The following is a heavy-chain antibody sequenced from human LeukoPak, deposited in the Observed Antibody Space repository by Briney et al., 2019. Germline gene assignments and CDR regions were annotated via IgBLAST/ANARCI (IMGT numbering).Heavy chain of an antibody. Sequence: LFLTCTVSGDSISSSNCYWGWIRRRPGKGLEWVAVISYDGSNKYYADSVKGRFTISRDNSKNTLYLQMNSLRAEDTAVYYCARGEGFYDYVWGSYGAVDYWGQGTLVTVSS. J-gene: IGHJ4*02. V-gene: IGHV3-30*04. CDR1: GDSISSSNC. D-gene: IGHD3-16*01. CDR2: ISYDGSNK. CDR3: ARGEGFYDYVWGSYGAVDY.